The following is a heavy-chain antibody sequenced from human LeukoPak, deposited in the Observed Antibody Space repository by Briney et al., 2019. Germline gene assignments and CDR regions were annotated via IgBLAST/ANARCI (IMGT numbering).Heavy chain of an antibody. CDR3: AREYGNRIPFDY. Sequence: ASVTVSCKASGYTFTGYYMHWVRQAPGQGLEWMGWTNPNSGGTNYAQKFQGRVTMTRDTSISTAYMELSRLRSDDTAVYYCAREYGNRIPFDYWGQGTLVTVSS. J-gene: IGHJ4*02. D-gene: IGHD1-14*01. V-gene: IGHV1-2*02. CDR2: TNPNSGGT. CDR1: GYTFTGYY.